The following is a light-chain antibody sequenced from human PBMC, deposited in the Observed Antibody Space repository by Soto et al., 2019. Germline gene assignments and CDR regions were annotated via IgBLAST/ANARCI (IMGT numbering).Light chain of an antibody. Sequence: NFMLTQPHSVSESPGKTVTISCTRTSGSIATNYVQWYQQRPGSAPTTVIYENDQRPSGVPDRFSASIDTSSNTASLTISGLKPEDEADYYCQSYDSTDQVFGGGTKLTVL. J-gene: IGLJ2*01. CDR2: END. CDR1: SGSIATNY. CDR3: QSYDSTDQV. V-gene: IGLV6-57*04.